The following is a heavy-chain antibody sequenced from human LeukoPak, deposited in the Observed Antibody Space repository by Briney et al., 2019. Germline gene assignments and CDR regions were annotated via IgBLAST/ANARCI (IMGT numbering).Heavy chain of an antibody. D-gene: IGHD7-27*01. V-gene: IGHV4-39*01. J-gene: IGHJ4*02. CDR1: GGSISSSSYY. Sequence: SETLSLTCTVSGGSISSSSYYWGWIRQPPGKGLEWIGSISYSGNTYYNPSLKSRVTISADTSKNQFSLKLSSVTAADTAVYYCARLHWGSGGGGSFDFWGQGTLVTVSS. CDR3: ARLHWGSGGGGSFDF. CDR2: ISYSGNT.